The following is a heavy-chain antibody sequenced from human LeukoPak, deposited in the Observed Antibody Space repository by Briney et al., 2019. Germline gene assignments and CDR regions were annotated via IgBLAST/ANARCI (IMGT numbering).Heavy chain of an antibody. CDR1: GYSFPDYW. D-gene: IGHD5-24*01. CDR3: ARRRGDGYNSPFDY. V-gene: IGHV5-51*01. J-gene: IGHJ4*02. Sequence: GESLRISCKGSGYSFPDYWIDWVRQMPGQGLEWMGIIYPADSDTRYSPSFQGQVTISADKSINTAYLQWSTLKASDTATYYCARRRGDGYNSPFDYWGQGTLVTVPS. CDR2: IYPADSDT.